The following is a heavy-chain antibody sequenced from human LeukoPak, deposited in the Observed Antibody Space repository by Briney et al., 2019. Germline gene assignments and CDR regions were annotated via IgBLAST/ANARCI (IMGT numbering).Heavy chain of an antibody. D-gene: IGHD3-16*01. CDR3: GKEGGA. V-gene: IGHV3-23*01. J-gene: IGHJ5*02. CDR1: GFRFSDYT. Sequence: PGGSLRLSCAASGFRFSDYTMTWVRQAPGKGPEWVSAIGGRGGSTYYADSLGGRFTISRGNSKDMLYLQMNSLKVEDTATYYCGKEGGAWGQGTKVTVSS. CDR2: IGGRGGST.